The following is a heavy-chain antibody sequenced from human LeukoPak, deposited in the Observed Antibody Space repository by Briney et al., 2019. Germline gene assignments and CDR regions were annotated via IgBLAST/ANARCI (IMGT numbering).Heavy chain of an antibody. Sequence: PSETLSLTCTVSGGSISSSSYYWGWIRQPPGKGLEWIGSIYYSGSTYCNPSLKSRVTISVDTSKKQFSLKLSSVTAADTAVYYCARVESLGYSYGLDYWGQGTLVTVSS. CDR1: GGSISSSSYY. CDR3: ARVESLGYSYGLDY. D-gene: IGHD5-18*01. V-gene: IGHV4-39*07. CDR2: IYYSGST. J-gene: IGHJ4*02.